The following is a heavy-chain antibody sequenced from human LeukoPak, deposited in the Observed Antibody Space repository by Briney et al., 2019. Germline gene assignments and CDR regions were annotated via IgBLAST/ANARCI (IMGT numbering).Heavy chain of an antibody. V-gene: IGHV4-59*02. CDR3: AREANSPTARYWYFDL. Sequence: SETLSLTCAVSGGSVSSYYRSWMRQPPGKGLEWIGYVYYSGSTNYNPALKSRVTISLDTSENQFSLKLSSVSAADTAVYYCAREANSPTARYWYFDLWGRGTQVTVSS. CDR1: GGSVSSYY. CDR2: VYYSGST. J-gene: IGHJ2*01. D-gene: IGHD2-21*01.